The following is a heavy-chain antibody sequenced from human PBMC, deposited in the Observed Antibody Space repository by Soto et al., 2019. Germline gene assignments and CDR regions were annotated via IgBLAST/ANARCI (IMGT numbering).Heavy chain of an antibody. CDR3: ARGTVTTFAPADY. V-gene: IGHV4-39*01. CDR1: GGSISSSSYY. D-gene: IGHD4-17*01. J-gene: IGHJ4*02. CDR2: IYYSGST. Sequence: QLQLQESGPGLVKPSETLSLTCTVSGGSISSSSYYWGWIRQPPGRGLEWIGSIYYSGSTYYKPYLKSRVTIAVDTSKNQFSLKLSSVTAADTAVYYCARGTVTTFAPADYWGQGTLVTVSS.